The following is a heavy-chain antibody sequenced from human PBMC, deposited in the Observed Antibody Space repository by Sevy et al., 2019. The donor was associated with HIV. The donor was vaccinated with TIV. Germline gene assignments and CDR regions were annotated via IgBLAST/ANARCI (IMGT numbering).Heavy chain of an antibody. V-gene: IGHV1-58*01. J-gene: IGHJ6*02. CDR3: AADSAPKELAAAGKFPSQYYYYGMDV. Sequence: ASVKVSCKASGFTFTSSAVQWVRQARGQRLEWIGWIVVGSGNTNYAQKFQERVTITRDMSTSTAYMELSSRRSEDTAVYYCAADSAPKELAAAGKFPSQYYYYGMDVWGQGTTVTVSS. CDR2: IVVGSGNT. CDR1: GFTFTSSA. D-gene: IGHD6-13*01.